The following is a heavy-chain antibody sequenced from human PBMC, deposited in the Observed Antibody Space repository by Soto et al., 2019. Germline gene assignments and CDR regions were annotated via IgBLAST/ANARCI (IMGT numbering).Heavy chain of an antibody. J-gene: IGHJ4*02. CDR3: SKEGSLTAALDY. Sequence: GGSLRLSCAASGITFNNYAMSWVRQAPGKGLEWVSAIGGSGGMTYYSDSVRGRFTISRDNSKNMLYLQMNSLRAEDTAVYYCSKEGSLTAALDYWGQGTLVTVSS. CDR1: GITFNNYA. CDR2: IGGSGGMT. D-gene: IGHD6-13*01. V-gene: IGHV3-23*01.